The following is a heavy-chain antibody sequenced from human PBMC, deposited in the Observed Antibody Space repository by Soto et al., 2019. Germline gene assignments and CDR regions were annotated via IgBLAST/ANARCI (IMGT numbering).Heavy chain of an antibody. Sequence: SETLSLTCSVSGGSISSGTHYWGWVRQPPGKGLEWIGSISYTGSTYYNPSLKSRVTISVYTSKNQFSLILTSVTAADTAVYYCARDEYGDPFASWGQGTLVTVSS. D-gene: IGHD4-17*01. J-gene: IGHJ4*02. CDR3: ARDEYGDPFAS. V-gene: IGHV4-39*01. CDR2: ISYTGST. CDR1: GGSISSGTHY.